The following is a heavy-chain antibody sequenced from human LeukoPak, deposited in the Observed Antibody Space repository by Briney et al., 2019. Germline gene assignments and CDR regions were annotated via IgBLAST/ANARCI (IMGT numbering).Heavy chain of an antibody. CDR1: GFTFNTYT. V-gene: IGHV3-21*01. CDR2: ISSSSNHI. D-gene: IGHD3-22*01. CDR3: ARDRGLTYYYDSSGYRPMDV. Sequence: GGSLRLSCAAPGFTFNTYTMNWARQAPGKGLEWVSSISSSSNHIYYADSVKGRFTISRDNAANSLYLQMNSLRAKDTAVYHCARDRGLTYYYDSSGYRPMDVWGKGTTVTVSS. J-gene: IGHJ6*03.